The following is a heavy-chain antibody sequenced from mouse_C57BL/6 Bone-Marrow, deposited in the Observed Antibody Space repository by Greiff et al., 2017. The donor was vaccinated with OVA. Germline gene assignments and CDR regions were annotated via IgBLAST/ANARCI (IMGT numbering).Heavy chain of an antibody. CDR1: GFTFSSYA. V-gene: IGHV5-9-1*02. CDR2: ISSGGDYI. CDR3: TRGYYGSSYSPAWLAY. D-gene: IGHD1-1*01. Sequence: EVKLMESGAGLVKPGGSLKLSCAASGFTFSSYAMSWVRQTPEKRLEWVAYISSGGDYIYYADTVKGRFTISRDNARNTLYLQMSSLKSEDTAMYYCTRGYYGSSYSPAWLAYWGQGTLVTVSS. J-gene: IGHJ3*01.